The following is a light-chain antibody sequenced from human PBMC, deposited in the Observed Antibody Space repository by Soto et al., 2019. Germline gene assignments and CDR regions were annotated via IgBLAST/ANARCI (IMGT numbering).Light chain of an antibody. CDR1: QSVSSN. Sequence: EMVMTQSPATLSVSPGERATLSCRASQSVSSNLAWYQQKPGQAPRLLIYYISTRATGIPARFSGSGSGTEFTLTINSLQSEDSAVYYCQQHNQWPITFGQGTRLEIK. CDR3: QQHNQWPIT. V-gene: IGKV3D-15*01. J-gene: IGKJ5*01. CDR2: YIS.